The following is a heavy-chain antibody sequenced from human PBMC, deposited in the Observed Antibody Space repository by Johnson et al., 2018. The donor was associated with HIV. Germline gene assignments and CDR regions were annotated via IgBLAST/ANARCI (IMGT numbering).Heavy chain of an antibody. CDR3: ARAVVVAATNAFDI. CDR1: GFTFGSHW. D-gene: IGHD2-15*01. CDR2: IYSGGST. V-gene: IGHV3-66*02. J-gene: IGHJ3*02. Sequence: VQLVESGGAVVQPGGSLRLSCAASGFTFGSHWMHWVRQAPGKGLVWVSVIYSGGSTYYADSVKGRFTISRDNSKNTLYLQMNSLRAEDTAVYYCARAVVVAATNAFDIWGQGTMVTVSS.